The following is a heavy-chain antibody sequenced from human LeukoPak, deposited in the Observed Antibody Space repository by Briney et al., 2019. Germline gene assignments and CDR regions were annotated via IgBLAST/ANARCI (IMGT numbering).Heavy chain of an antibody. J-gene: IGHJ6*04. CDR3: AELGITMIGGV. D-gene: IGHD3-10*02. CDR2: ISSSGSTI. CDR1: GFAFSSYA. V-gene: IGHV3-48*03. Sequence: GGSLRLSCVASGFAFSSYAMNWVRQAPGKGLEWVSYISSSGSTIYYADSVKGRFTISRDNAKNSLYLQMNSLRAEDTAVYYCAELGITMIGGVWGKGTTVTISS.